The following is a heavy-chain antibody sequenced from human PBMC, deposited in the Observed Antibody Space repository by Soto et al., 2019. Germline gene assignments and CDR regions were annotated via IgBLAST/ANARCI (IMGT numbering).Heavy chain of an antibody. CDR1: GYTFNDYG. CDR2: INTRNQST. CDR3: GRERGITKFHYYSYGMDV. D-gene: IGHD3-16*01. J-gene: IGHJ6*02. Sequence: QLQLVQSGAEVKKPGASVKVSCKASGYTFNDYGVSWVRQAPGQGLEWMGLINTRNQSTELVQTFKDRVIMTTDSSTTSAYMELRSLRSDDTAIYCCGRERGITKFHYYSYGMDVWGQGTTVTVSS. V-gene: IGHV1-18*01.